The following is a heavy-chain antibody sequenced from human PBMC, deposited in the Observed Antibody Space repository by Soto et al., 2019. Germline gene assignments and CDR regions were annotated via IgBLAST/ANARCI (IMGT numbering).Heavy chain of an antibody. CDR1: GFTFSSYA. V-gene: IGHV3-23*01. D-gene: IGHD3-9*01. CDR3: AKTLSAYIVTGYQGYFDR. Sequence: EVQLLESGGGLVQPGGSLRLSCAASGFTFSSYAMSWVRQAPGKGLEWVSAISGSGGSTYYADSVKGRFTISRDNSKNTLYLQMNTPRAEYTAVYYCAKTLSAYIVTGYQGYFDRWGRGTLVTVSS. CDR2: ISGSGGST. J-gene: IGHJ2*01.